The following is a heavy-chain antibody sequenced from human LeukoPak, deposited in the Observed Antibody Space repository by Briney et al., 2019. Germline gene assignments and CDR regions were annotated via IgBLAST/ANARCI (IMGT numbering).Heavy chain of an antibody. CDR1: GFTFTDYY. J-gene: IGHJ3*02. CDR3: ARVYHDAFGI. D-gene: IGHD1-14*01. V-gene: IGHV3-11*01. Sequence: PGGSLRLSCAASGFTFTDYYMSWIRQAPGKGLEWVSYISSSGSSIYNADSVQGRFTISRDNAKKSLYLQMNSLRAEDSAVYFCARVYHDAFGIWGQGTMVTVSS. CDR2: ISSSGSSI.